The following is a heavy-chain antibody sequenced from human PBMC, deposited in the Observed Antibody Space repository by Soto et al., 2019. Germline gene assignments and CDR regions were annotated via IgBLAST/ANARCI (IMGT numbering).Heavy chain of an antibody. Sequence: PSETLSLTCTVSGGSITSSNYYWGWIRQPPGKGLEWIGSMDYTGTAYYSPSLKSRVTISLDTSKNHFSLKLSSVTAADTAVYYCTRNTMYSNTWPQSDYWGQGTLVTVSS. J-gene: IGHJ4*02. V-gene: IGHV4-39*02. CDR1: GGSITSSNYY. D-gene: IGHD3-10*02. CDR2: MDYTGTA. CDR3: TRNTMYSNTWPQSDY.